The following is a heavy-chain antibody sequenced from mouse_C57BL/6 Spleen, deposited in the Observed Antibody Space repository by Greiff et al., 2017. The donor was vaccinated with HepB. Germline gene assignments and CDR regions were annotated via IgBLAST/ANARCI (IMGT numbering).Heavy chain of an antibody. V-gene: IGHV1-42*01. J-gene: IGHJ2*01. CDR2: INPSTGGT. Sequence: EVQLQQSGPELVKPGASVKISCKASGYSFTGYYMNWVKQSPEKSLEWIGEINPSTGGTTYNQKFKAKATLTVDKSSSTAYMQLKSLTSEDSAVYYCARVGNTPYFDYWGQGTTLTVSS. CDR1: GYSFTGYY. CDR3: ARVGNTPYFDY. D-gene: IGHD5-2*01.